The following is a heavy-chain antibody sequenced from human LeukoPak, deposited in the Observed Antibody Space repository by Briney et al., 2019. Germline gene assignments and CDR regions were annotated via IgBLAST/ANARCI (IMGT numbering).Heavy chain of an antibody. D-gene: IGHD6-6*01. CDR1: GGSISSYY. V-gene: IGHV4-59*12. Sequence: SETLSLTCTVSGGSISSYYWSWIRQPPGKGLEWIGYIYYSGSTNYNPSLKSRVTISVDTSKNRFSLKVSSVIAADTAMYYCARGGSRSYTSSTLDYWGQGTLVTVSS. CDR3: ARGGSRSYTSSTLDY. J-gene: IGHJ4*02. CDR2: IYYSGST.